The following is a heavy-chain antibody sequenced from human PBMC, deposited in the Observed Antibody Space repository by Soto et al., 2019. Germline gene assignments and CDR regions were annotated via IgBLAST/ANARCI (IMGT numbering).Heavy chain of an antibody. V-gene: IGHV3-48*03. CDR3: ARGRCTNSACYWDFDF. Sequence: EVQLVESGGGLVQPGGSLRLSCATSGFTFSTYEMSWVRQAPGKGLEWVSYISSSAGTIDYAESVKGRFTISRDNAKNSVYLQMNSLRVEDTAVYYCARGRCTNSACYWDFDFWGQGTLVTVSS. J-gene: IGHJ4*02. D-gene: IGHD2-8*01. CDR2: ISSSAGTI. CDR1: GFTFSTYE.